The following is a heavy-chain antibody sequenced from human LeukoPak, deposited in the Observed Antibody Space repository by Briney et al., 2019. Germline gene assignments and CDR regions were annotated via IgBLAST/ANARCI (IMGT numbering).Heavy chain of an antibody. CDR2: INGSSTYI. J-gene: IGHJ4*02. Sequence: GGSLRLSCAASGFTFSIYRMNWVRQAPGKGLEWVSFINGSSTYIYYADSVKGRFTISRDNAKNTLYLQMNSLRAEDTAVYYCASLNNDDYWGQGTLVTVPS. D-gene: IGHD1-1*01. CDR3: ASLNNDDY. V-gene: IGHV3-21*06. CDR1: GFTFSIYR.